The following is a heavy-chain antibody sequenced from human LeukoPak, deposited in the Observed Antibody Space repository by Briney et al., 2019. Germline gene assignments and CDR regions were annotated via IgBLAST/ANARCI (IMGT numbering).Heavy chain of an antibody. CDR1: GFTFSTYW. Sequence: PGGSLRLSCAASGFTFSTYWMTWVRQAPGKGLEWVAHIKQTGNEKYYVGSVEGRFAISRDNARNSLYLQMNSLRVEDTAVYYCTRGGTRLNTPFDYSGRGTLVTVSS. D-gene: IGHD5-12*01. CDR2: IKQTGNEK. CDR3: TRGGTRLNTPFDY. J-gene: IGHJ4*02. V-gene: IGHV3-7*01.